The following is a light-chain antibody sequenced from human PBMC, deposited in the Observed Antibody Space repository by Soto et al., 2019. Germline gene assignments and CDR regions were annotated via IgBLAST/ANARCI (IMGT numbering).Light chain of an antibody. CDR3: QQYNNWPTWT. Sequence: EVVMTQSPATLSVSPGERATLSCRASQSVSNNLAWYQQKPGQAPRLLIYGASTRATGIPARFSGRGSGTEFTLAISSLQSEDFGLYYCQQYNNWPTWTFGQGTKVDIX. CDR1: QSVSNN. V-gene: IGKV3-15*01. CDR2: GAS. J-gene: IGKJ1*01.